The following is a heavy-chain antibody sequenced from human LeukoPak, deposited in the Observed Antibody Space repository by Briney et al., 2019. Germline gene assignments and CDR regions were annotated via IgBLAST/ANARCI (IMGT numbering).Heavy chain of an antibody. CDR3: ARHGELGYSYGYWDY. D-gene: IGHD5-18*01. V-gene: IGHV4-39*01. CDR2: IYYSGST. J-gene: IGHJ4*02. Sequence: SETLSLTCTVSGGSISSNIYYWDWIRQPPGKGLDWIGTIYYSGSTYYNPSLKSRVSISVDTSKNQFSLRLNSVTAADTAVYYCARHGELGYSYGYWDYWGQGTLVTVSS. CDR1: GGSISSNIYY.